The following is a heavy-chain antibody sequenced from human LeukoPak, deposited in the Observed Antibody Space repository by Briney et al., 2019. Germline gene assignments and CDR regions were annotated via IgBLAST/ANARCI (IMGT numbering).Heavy chain of an antibody. Sequence: GGSLKLSCAASGLTFSGSAMDWVRQASGKGLEWVGRIRSKANSYATAYAASVKGRFTISRDDSKNTAFLQMDSLKTEDTAMYYCIASLTGIQDYWGQGTLVTVSS. CDR1: GLTFSGSA. CDR2: IRSKANSYAT. V-gene: IGHV3-73*01. D-gene: IGHD1-20*01. J-gene: IGHJ4*02. CDR3: IASLTGIQDY.